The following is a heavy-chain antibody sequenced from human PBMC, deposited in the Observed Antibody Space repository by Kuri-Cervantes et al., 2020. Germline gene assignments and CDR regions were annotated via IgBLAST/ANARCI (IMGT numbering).Heavy chain of an antibody. D-gene: IGHD3-10*01. CDR1: GDSISSSIYY. CDR3: ARAWFGEQWPGFDY. CDR2: IYYSGST. Sequence: SETLSLTCTVSGDSISSSIYYWGWIRQPPGKGLEWIGYIYYSGSTNYNPSLKSRVTISVDTSKNQFSLKLSSVTAADTAVYYCARAWFGEQWPGFDYWGQGTLVTVSS. J-gene: IGHJ4*02. V-gene: IGHV4-61*05.